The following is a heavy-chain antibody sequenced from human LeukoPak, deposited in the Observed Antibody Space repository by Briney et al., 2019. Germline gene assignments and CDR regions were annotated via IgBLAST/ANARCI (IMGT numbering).Heavy chain of an antibody. Sequence: ASVKVSCKASGYTFTSYDINWVRQATGQGLEWMGWMNPNSGNTGYAQKFQGRVTITRNTSISTAYMDLSSLRSEDTAVYYCARGTYDILTGYFSYYYYYYMDVWGKGTTVTVSS. J-gene: IGHJ6*03. V-gene: IGHV1-8*03. CDR3: ARGTYDILTGYFSYYYYYYMDV. D-gene: IGHD3-9*01. CDR1: GYTFTSYD. CDR2: MNPNSGNT.